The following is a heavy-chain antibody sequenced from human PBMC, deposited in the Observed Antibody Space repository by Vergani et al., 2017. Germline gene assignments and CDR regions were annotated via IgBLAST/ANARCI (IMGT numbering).Heavy chain of an antibody. J-gene: IGHJ6*03. CDR3: ARGGYSSSWAYYYYYYYMDV. D-gene: IGHD6-13*01. CDR2: IYTSGST. CDR1: GGSINSGNYY. Sequence: QVQLQESGPGLVKPSQTLSLTCTVSGGSINSGNYYWSWIRQPAGKGLEWIGRIYTSGSTNYNPSLKSRVTISVDTSKNQFSLKLSSVTAADTAVYYCARGGYSSSWAYYYYYYYMDVWGKGTTVTVSS. V-gene: IGHV4-61*02.